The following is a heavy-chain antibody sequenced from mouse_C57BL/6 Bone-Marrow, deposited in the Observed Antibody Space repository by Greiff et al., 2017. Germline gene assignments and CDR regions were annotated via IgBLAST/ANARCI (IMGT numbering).Heavy chain of an antibody. CDR2: IDPSDSYT. Sequence: QVQLQQPGAELVMPGASVKLSCKASGYTFTSYWMHWVKQRPGQGLEWIGEIDPSDSYTNYNQKFKGKSTLTVDKSSSTAYMQLSSLTSEDSAVYYCARKPPYGSSHWYFDVWGTGTTVTVSS. J-gene: IGHJ1*03. D-gene: IGHD1-1*01. CDR1: GYTFTSYW. CDR3: ARKPPYGSSHWYFDV. V-gene: IGHV1-69*01.